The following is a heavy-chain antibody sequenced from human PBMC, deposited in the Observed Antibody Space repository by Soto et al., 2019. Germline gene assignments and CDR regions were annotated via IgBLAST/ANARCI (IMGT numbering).Heavy chain of an antibody. CDR2: ISGSGGST. CDR3: AKALSVVVISFFDY. CDR1: GFTFSSYA. D-gene: IGHD3-22*01. V-gene: IGHV3-23*01. Sequence: LRLSCAASGFTFSSYAMSWVRQAPGKGLEWVSAISGSGGSTYCADSVKGRFTISRDNSKNTLYLQMNSLRAEDTAVYYCAKALSVVVISFFDYWGQGTMVTVYS. J-gene: IGHJ4*02.